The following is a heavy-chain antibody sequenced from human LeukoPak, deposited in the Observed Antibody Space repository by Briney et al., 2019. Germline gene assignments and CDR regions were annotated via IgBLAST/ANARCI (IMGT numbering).Heavy chain of an antibody. Sequence: ASVKVSCKASGYTFTSYGINWVRQATGQGLEWMGWMNPNSGNTGYAQKFQGRVTMTRNTSISTAYMELSSLRSEDTAVYYCARSTYDILTGGKINWFDPWGQGTLVTVSS. CDR3: ARSTYDILTGGKINWFDP. J-gene: IGHJ5*02. CDR1: GYTFTSYG. V-gene: IGHV1-8*01. CDR2: MNPNSGNT. D-gene: IGHD3-9*01.